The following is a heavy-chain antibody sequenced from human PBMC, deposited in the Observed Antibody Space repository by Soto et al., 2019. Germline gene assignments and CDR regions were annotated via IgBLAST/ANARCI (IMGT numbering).Heavy chain of an antibody. CDR2: IWYDGSNK. V-gene: IGHV3-33*01. D-gene: IGHD2-2*01. J-gene: IGHJ4*02. Sequence: VQLVESGGGVVQPGRSLRLSCAASGFTFSSYGMHWVRQAPGKGLEWVAVIWYDGSNKYYADSVKGRFTISRDNSKNTLYLQMNSLRAEDTAVYYCARGGCSSTSCYADFDYWGQGTLVTVSS. CDR3: ARGGCSSTSCYADFDY. CDR1: GFTFSSYG.